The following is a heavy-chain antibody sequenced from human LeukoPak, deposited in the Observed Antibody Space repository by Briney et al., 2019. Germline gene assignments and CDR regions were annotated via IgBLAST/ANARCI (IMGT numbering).Heavy chain of an antibody. D-gene: IGHD4-17*01. J-gene: IGHJ5*02. CDR2: INPNSGDT. Sequence: ASVKVSCKASGYTFTVYYIHWVRQAPGQGLEWMGWINPNSGDTDYAQNYQRRVTMTWDTSISTAYMELTRLRSDDTAVYYCARDSDTVTGNYFDPWGQGTLVTVSS. V-gene: IGHV1-2*02. CDR1: GYTFTVYY. CDR3: ARDSDTVTGNYFDP.